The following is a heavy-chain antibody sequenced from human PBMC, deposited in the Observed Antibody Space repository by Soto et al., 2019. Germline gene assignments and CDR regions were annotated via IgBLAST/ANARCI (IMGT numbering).Heavy chain of an antibody. CDR2: ISSSSSYI. D-gene: IGHD1-20*01. CDR1: GFTFSSYS. J-gene: IGHJ6*02. V-gene: IGHV3-21*01. CDR3: ARSITGTTRNYYYYGMDV. Sequence: GGSLRLSCAASGFTFSSYSMNWVRQAPGKGLEWVSSISSSSSYIYYADSVKGRFTISRDNAKNSLYLQMNSLRAEDTAVYYCARSITGTTRNYYYYGMDVWGQGTTVTVSS.